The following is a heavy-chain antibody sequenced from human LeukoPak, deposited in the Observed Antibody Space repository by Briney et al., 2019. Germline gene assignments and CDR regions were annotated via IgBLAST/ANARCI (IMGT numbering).Heavy chain of an antibody. V-gene: IGHV1-2*02. J-gene: IGHJ4*02. D-gene: IGHD6-13*01. Sequence: ASVKVSCKASGYTFTGYYMHWVRQAPGQGLEWMGWINPNSGGTNYAQKFQGRVTMTRDTSISTAYMELSRLRSDDTAVYCCARGDSSWYWGMGDYWGQGTLVTVSS. CDR3: ARGDSSWYWGMGDY. CDR2: INPNSGGT. CDR1: GYTFTGYY.